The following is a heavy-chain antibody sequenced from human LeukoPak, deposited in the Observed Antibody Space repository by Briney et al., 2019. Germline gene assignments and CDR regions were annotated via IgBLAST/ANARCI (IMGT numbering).Heavy chain of an antibody. Sequence: SQTLSLTCAISGDSVSSNSAAWNWIRQSPSRGLEWLRRTYYRSKWYNDYAVSVKSRITINPDTSKNQFSLQLNSVTPEDTAVYYCARSGAARLTGDFDYWGQGTLVTVSS. CDR3: ARSGAARLTGDFDY. CDR2: TYYRSKWYN. J-gene: IGHJ4*02. CDR1: GDSVSSNSAA. V-gene: IGHV6-1*01. D-gene: IGHD6-6*01.